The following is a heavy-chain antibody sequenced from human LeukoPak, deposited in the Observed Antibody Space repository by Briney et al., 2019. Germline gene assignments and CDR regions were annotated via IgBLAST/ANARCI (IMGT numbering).Heavy chain of an antibody. CDR2: ISSSSSTI. V-gene: IGHV3-48*01. J-gene: IGHJ3*02. D-gene: IGHD3-10*01. CDR1: GFTFSSYS. CDR3: ARTQWFGDPTAGRDAFDI. Sequence: GGSLRLSCAASGFTFSSYSMNWVRQAPGKGLEWVSYISSSSSTIYYADSVKGRFTISRDNAKNSLYPQMNSLRAEDTALYYCARTQWFGDPTAGRDAFDIWGQGTMVTVSS.